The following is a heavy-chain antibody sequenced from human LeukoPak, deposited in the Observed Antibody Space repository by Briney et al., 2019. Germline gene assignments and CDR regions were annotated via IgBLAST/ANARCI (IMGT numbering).Heavy chain of an antibody. V-gene: IGHV1-8*01. J-gene: IGHJ6*02. CDR1: GYTFTSYD. D-gene: IGHD2-8*01. Sequence: ASVKVSCKASGYTFTSYDINWVRQATGQGLEWMGWMNPNSGNTGYAQKFQGRVTMTRNTSISTAYMELSSLRSEDTAVYYCARDCTNGVCYGDYGMDVWGQGTTVTVSS. CDR3: ARDCTNGVCYGDYGMDV. CDR2: MNPNSGNT.